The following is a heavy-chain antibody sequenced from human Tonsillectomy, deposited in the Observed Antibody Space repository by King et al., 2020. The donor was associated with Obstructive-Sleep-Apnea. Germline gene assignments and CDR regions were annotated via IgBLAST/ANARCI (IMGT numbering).Heavy chain of an antibody. CDR3: AKDMGGGSAANFDY. CDR1: GFTFSKFA. V-gene: IGHV3-23*04. CDR2: ISDSTAGTGS. J-gene: IGHJ4*02. Sequence: VQLVESGGGLVQPGGSLRLSCAASGFTFSKFAMSWVRQAPGRGLEWVSAISDSTAGTGSYYADSVKGRFTLSRDNSKNTLYLHMNSLRADDTALYYCAKDMGGGSAANFDYWGQGTLVTVSS. D-gene: IGHD2-2*01.